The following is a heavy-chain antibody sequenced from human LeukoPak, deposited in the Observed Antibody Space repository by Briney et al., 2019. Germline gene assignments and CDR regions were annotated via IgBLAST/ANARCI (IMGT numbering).Heavy chain of an antibody. CDR3: ARVGAVPQMPRGYYYYYGMDV. CDR2: INHSGST. Sequence: SETLSLTCAVYGGSFSGYYWSWIRQPPGKGLEWIGEINHSGSTNYNPSLKSRVTISVDTSKNQFSLKLSSVTAADTAVYYCARVGAVPQMPRGYYYYYGMDVWGKGTTVTVPS. CDR1: GGSFSGYY. J-gene: IGHJ6*04. V-gene: IGHV4-34*01. D-gene: IGHD3-16*01.